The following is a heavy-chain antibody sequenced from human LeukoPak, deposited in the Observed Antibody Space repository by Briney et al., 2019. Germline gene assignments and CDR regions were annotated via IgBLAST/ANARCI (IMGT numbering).Heavy chain of an antibody. D-gene: IGHD1-26*01. V-gene: IGHV4-4*09. J-gene: IGHJ4*02. CDR2: IYTSGST. CDR3: ARHPSVGATVDY. Sequence: SETLSLTCTVSGGSISSYYWSWIRQPPGKGLEWIGYIYTSGSTNYNPSLKSRVTISVDTSKNQFSLKLSSVTAADTAVYYCARHPSVGATVDYWGQGTLVTVSS. CDR1: GGSISSYY.